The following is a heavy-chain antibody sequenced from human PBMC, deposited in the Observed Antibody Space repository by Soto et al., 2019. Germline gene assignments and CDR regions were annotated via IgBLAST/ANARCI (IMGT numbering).Heavy chain of an antibody. Sequence: SETLSLTCTVSGGSISSYYWSWIRQPPGKGLEWIGYIYYSGSTNYNPSLKSRVTISVDTSKNQFSLKLSSVTAADTAVYYCARDLLVDTAMVGYYYGMDVWGQGTTVTVSS. V-gene: IGHV4-59*01. CDR3: ARDLLVDTAMVGYYYGMDV. J-gene: IGHJ6*02. D-gene: IGHD5-18*01. CDR2: IYYSGST. CDR1: GGSISSYY.